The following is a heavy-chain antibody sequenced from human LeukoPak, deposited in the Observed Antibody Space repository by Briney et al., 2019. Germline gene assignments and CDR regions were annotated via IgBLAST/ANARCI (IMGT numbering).Heavy chain of an antibody. V-gene: IGHV3-23*01. CDR2: ISGSGGST. J-gene: IGHJ4*02. CDR1: GFTFSSYA. D-gene: IGHD4-23*01. Sequence: GGSLRLPCAASGFTFSSYAMSWVRQAPGKGLEWVSAISGSGGSTYYADSVKGRFTISRDNSKNTLYLQMNSLRAKDTAVYYCAKLLTTVVTCTDYWGQGTLVTVSS. CDR3: AKLLTTVVTCTDY.